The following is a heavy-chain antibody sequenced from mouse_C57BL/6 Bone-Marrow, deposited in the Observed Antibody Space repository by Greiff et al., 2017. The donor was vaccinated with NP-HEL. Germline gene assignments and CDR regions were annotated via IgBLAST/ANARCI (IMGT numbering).Heavy chain of an antibody. CDR3: ARGDYGSSYWFAY. CDR2: IYPRSGNT. V-gene: IGHV1-81*01. D-gene: IGHD1-1*01. J-gene: IGHJ3*01. Sequence: QVQLQQSGAELARPGASVKLSCKASGYTFTSYGISWVKQRTGQGLEWIGEIYPRSGNTYYNEKFKGKATLTADKSSSTAYMELLSLTSEDSAVYFCARGDYGSSYWFAYWGQGTLVTVSA. CDR1: GYTFTSYG.